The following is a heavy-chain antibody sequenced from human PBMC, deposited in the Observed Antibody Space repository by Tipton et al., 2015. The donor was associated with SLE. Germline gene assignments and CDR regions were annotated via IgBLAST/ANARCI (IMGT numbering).Heavy chain of an antibody. CDR1: GDSISSYY. J-gene: IGHJ3*02. V-gene: IGHV4-59*01. D-gene: IGHD2-21*02. Sequence: TLSLTCTVSGDSISSYYWTWIRQPPGKGLEFIGLIYDTGYTNYNPSLKSRVTISVDTSKNQVSLNLNSVTAADTAVYYCARHRDGACCDAFDIWGQGTMVTVSS. CDR3: ARHRDGACCDAFDI. CDR2: IYDTGYT.